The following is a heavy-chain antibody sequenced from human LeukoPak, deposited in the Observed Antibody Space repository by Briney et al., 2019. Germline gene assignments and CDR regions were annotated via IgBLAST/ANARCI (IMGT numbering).Heavy chain of an antibody. J-gene: IGHJ4*02. Sequence: PGGSLRLSCGASGFTFSRYWMSWVRQAPGKGLEWLANINEDGSGKYYVDSVKGRFTMSRDNAKNSLYLQMNSLRAEDTAVYYCAMSMAGRLAPSDLTGDYWGQGTLVTVSS. CDR3: AMSMAGRLAPSDLTGDY. CDR2: INEDGSGK. CDR1: GFTFSRYW. V-gene: IGHV3-7*05. D-gene: IGHD6-6*01.